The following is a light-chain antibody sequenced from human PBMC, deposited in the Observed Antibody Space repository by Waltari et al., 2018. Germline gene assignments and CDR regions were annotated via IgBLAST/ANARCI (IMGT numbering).Light chain of an antibody. CDR2: EGS. CDR3: CSYAGSRTFVV. J-gene: IGLJ2*01. CDR1: RSALGTYNL. V-gene: IGLV2-23*03. Sequence: QSALTQPASVSGSPGQSITISCTGTRSALGTYNLVSWYHQYPGKAPTLMIDEGSKRPSGVSNRFSGSKSGNTASLTISGLQAEDEADYYCCSYAGSRTFVVFGGGTKLTVL.